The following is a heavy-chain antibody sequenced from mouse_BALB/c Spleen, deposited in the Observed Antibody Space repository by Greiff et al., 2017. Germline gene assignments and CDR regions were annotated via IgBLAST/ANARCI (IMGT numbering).Heavy chain of an antibody. CDR1: GFNIKDYY. J-gene: IGHJ4*01. CDR2: IDPENGDT. CDR3: NARGRWRAMDY. Sequence: EVQLQQSGAELVRSGASVKLSCTASGFNIKDYYMHWVKQRPEQGLEWIGWIDPENGDTEYAPKFQGKATMTADTSSNTAYLQLSSLTSEDTAVYYCNARGRWRAMDYWGQGTSVTVSS. V-gene: IGHV14-4*02. D-gene: IGHD1-1*02.